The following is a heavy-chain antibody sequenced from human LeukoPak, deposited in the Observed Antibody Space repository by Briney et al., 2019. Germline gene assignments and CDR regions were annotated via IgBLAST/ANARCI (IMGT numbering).Heavy chain of an antibody. CDR1: GGSISSGDYY. V-gene: IGHV4-30-4*01. Sequence: SSETLSLTCTVSGGSISSGDYYWSWIRQPPGKGLEWIGYIYYSGSTYYNPSLKSRVTISVDTSKNQFSLKLSSVTAADTAVYYCAGDVVVVAATQGYYYGMDVWGQGTTVTVSS. CDR2: IYYSGST. D-gene: IGHD2-15*01. J-gene: IGHJ6*02. CDR3: AGDVVVVAATQGYYYGMDV.